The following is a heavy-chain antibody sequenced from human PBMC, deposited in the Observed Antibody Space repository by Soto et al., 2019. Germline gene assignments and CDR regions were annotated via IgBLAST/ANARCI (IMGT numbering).Heavy chain of an antibody. CDR2: VSIGGST. Sequence: PGGSLRLSCVASGITFSSYAMGWVRQGPGKGLEWVAVVSIGGSTHYADSVRGRFTISRDNSKNTLSLQMNSLTAEDTAVYFCAKRRGAGGHFDYWGQGALVTVSS. D-gene: IGHD2-15*01. CDR3: AKRRGAGGHFDY. CDR1: GITFSSYA. V-gene: IGHV3-23*01. J-gene: IGHJ4*02.